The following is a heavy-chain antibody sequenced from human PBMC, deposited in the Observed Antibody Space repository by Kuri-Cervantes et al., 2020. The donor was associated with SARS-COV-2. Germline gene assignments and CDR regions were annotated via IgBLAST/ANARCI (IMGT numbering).Heavy chain of an antibody. Sequence: GESLKISCAASGFTFSSYWMHWVRQAPGKGLEWVSSISSSSSYIYYADSVKGRFTISRDNAKNSLYLQMNSLRAEDTAVYYCTRETYSSSYWFDPWGQGTLVTVSS. CDR1: GFTFSSYW. V-gene: IGHV3-21*01. D-gene: IGHD6-6*01. CDR2: ISSSSSYI. J-gene: IGHJ5*02. CDR3: TRETYSSSYWFDP.